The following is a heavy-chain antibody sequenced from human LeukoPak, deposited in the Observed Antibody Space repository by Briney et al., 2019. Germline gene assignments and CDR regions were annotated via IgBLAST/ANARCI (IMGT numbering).Heavy chain of an antibody. CDR3: ARSGYCSSTSCYRSYYYYMDV. Sequence: GASVKVSCKASGGTFSSYTISWVRQAPGQGLEWMGRIIPILGIANYAQKFQGRVTITADKSTSTAYMELSSLRSEDTAVYYCARSGYCSSTSCYRSYYYYMDVWGKGTTVTVSS. CDR2: IIPILGIA. V-gene: IGHV1-69*02. D-gene: IGHD2-2*01. J-gene: IGHJ6*03. CDR1: GGTFSSYT.